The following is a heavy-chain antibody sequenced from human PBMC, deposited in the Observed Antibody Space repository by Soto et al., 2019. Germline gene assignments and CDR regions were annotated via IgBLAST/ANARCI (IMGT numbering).Heavy chain of an antibody. Sequence: EVQLVESGGGLVQPGGSLRLSCEASGFTFRNYDMHWVRQGTGKGLEWVSGISAAGDPDYADSVEGRFTISRENAQNSFFLQMTSLRVGDTAVYYGARTDRDFYGLDVWGQGPTVIVSS. CDR1: GFTFRNYD. V-gene: IGHV3-13*05. CDR2: ISAAGDP. CDR3: ARTDRDFYGLDV. J-gene: IGHJ6*02.